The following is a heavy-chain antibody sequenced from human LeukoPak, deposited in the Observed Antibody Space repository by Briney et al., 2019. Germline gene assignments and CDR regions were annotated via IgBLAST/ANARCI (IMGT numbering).Heavy chain of an antibody. CDR3: ARDSSSGSYDY. J-gene: IGHJ4*02. CDR1: GGSFSGYY. Sequence: SETLSLTCAVYGGSFSGYYWSWIRQPPGKGLEWIGEIYHSGSTNYNPSLKSRVTISVDKSKNQFSLKLSSVTAADTAVYYCARDSSSGSYDYWGQGTLVTVSS. D-gene: IGHD1-26*01. CDR2: IYHSGST. V-gene: IGHV4-34*01.